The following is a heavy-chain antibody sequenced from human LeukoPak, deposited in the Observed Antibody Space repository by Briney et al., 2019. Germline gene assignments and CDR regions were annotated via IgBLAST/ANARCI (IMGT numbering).Heavy chain of an antibody. CDR1: GFTFSSYW. D-gene: IGHD1-26*01. CDR3: ARPSQYSGSYFDY. CDR2: IKQDGSEK. J-gene: IGHJ4*02. V-gene: IGHV3-7*01. Sequence: GGSLRLSCAASGFTFSSYWMSWVRQAPGKGLEWVANIKQDGSEKYYVDSVKGRFTISRDNAKNSLYLQMSSLRAEDTAVYYCARPSQYSGSYFDYWGQGTVVTVSS.